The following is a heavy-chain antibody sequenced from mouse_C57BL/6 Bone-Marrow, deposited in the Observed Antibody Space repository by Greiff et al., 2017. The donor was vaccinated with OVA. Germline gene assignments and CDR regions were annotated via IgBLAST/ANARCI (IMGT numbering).Heavy chain of an antibody. CDR3: AKPDCAPEGFAY. CDR2: IWGDGST. CDR1: GFSLTSYG. V-gene: IGHV2-3*01. Sequence: VKLVESGPGLVAPSQRLTITCTVSGFSLTSYGVSWVSQPPGKGLEWLGVIWGDGSTNYHSALIPRLSISKDNSEIQVFLKLTSLQTDDTATYYCAKPDCAPEGFAYWGQGTLVTVSA. J-gene: IGHJ3*01.